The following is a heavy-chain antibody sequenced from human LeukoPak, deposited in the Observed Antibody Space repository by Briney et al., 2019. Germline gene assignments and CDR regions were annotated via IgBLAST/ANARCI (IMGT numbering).Heavy chain of an antibody. V-gene: IGHV3-30*03. Sequence: GRSLRLSCAASGFTFSSYGMHWVRQAPGKGLEWVAVISYDGSNKYYADSVKGRFTISRDNSKNTLYLQMNSLRAEDTAVYYCARVWGYHLNDYWGQGTLVTVSS. CDR3: ARVWGYHLNDY. D-gene: IGHD3-16*01. CDR2: ISYDGSNK. J-gene: IGHJ4*02. CDR1: GFTFSSYG.